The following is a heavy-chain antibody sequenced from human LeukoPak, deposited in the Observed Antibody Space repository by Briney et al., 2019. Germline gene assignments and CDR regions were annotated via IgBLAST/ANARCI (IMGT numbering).Heavy chain of an antibody. J-gene: IGHJ4*02. Sequence: ASVAVSFKSSGYTFTSYDINWVRQATGQGLEWMGWMNPNSGNTGYAQKFQGRVTMTRYTSISTAYMELSSLRSEDTAVYYCARRKSSTSPLEPIDYWGQGTLVTVSS. CDR3: ARRKSSTSPLEPIDY. CDR2: MNPNSGNT. V-gene: IGHV1-8*01. CDR1: GYTFTSYD. D-gene: IGHD2-2*01.